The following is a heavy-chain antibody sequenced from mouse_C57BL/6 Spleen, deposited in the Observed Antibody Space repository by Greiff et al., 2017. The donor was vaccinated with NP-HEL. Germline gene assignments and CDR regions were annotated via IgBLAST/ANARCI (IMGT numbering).Heavy chain of an antibody. CDR1: GYTFTDHT. CDR3: ARRGYDYLAWFAY. V-gene: IGHV1-78*01. J-gene: IGHJ3*01. Sequence: VMLVESDAELVKPGASVKISCKVSGYTFTDHTIHWMKQRPEQGLEWIGYIYPRDGSTKYNEKFKGKATLTADKSSSTAYMQLNSLTSEDSAVYFCARRGYDYLAWFAYWGQGTLVTVSA. CDR2: IYPRDGST. D-gene: IGHD2-4*01.